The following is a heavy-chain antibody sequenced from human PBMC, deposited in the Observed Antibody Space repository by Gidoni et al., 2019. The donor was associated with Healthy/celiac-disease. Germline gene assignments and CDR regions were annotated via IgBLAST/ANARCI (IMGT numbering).Heavy chain of an antibody. J-gene: IGHJ6*02. V-gene: IGHV3-11*06. CDR1: GFPFSHFY. Sequence: QVQLVESGGGLVKPGGSLRLSCAVSGFPFSHFYLSWIRQAPGKGLEWVSYISSRSSYTNYADSVKGRFTISRDNAKNSLYLQMNSLRAEDTAVYDCARCGTFTIFGVVTNYYYGMDVWGQGTTVTVSS. CDR2: ISSRSSYT. CDR3: ARCGTFTIFGVVTNYYYGMDV. D-gene: IGHD3-3*01.